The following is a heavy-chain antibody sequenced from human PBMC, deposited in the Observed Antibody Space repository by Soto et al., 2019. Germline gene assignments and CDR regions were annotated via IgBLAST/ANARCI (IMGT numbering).Heavy chain of an antibody. Sequence: EVQLVESGGGLVKPGGSLRLSCVASGFSFSSYSMNWVRQAPGKGLEWVSAISGTSSHIYFADSMKGRFTISRDNAKDSVYLELSSLRAEDTAVHYCARLTVTGAFDGWGQGTLVTVSS. CDR1: GFSFSSYS. CDR2: ISGTSSHI. J-gene: IGHJ4*02. D-gene: IGHD6-19*01. V-gene: IGHV3-21*01. CDR3: ARLTVTGAFDG.